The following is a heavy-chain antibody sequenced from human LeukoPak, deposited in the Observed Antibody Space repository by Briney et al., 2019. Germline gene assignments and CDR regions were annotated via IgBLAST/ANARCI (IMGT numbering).Heavy chain of an antibody. CDR1: GGSFSGYS. CDR2: IYYSGST. V-gene: IGHV4-59*01. CDR3: ARRVDI. Sequence: SETLSLTCAVYGGSFSGYSWSWIRQPPGKGLEWIGYIYYSGSTNYNPSLKSRVTISVDTSKNQFSLKLSSVTAADTAVYYCARRVDIWGQGTMVTVSS. J-gene: IGHJ3*02.